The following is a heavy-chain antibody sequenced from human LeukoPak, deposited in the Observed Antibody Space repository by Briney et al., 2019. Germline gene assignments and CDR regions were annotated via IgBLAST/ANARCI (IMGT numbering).Heavy chain of an antibody. V-gene: IGHV3-48*01. CDR3: ARATAQIDY. Sequence: GGSLRLSCAASGFTFSNYNMNWVRQAPGKGLEWVSYISSSSSTIYYADSMKGRFTISRDNAKNSLYLQMKSLRAEDTAVYYCARATAQIDYWGQGTLVTVSS. D-gene: IGHD4-17*01. CDR1: GFTFSNYN. CDR2: ISSSSSTI. J-gene: IGHJ4*02.